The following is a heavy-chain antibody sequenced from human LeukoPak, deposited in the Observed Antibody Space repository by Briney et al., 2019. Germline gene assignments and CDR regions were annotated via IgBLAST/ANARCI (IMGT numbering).Heavy chain of an antibody. V-gene: IGHV3-23*01. J-gene: IGHJ4*02. D-gene: IGHD3-10*01. CDR1: GFTFSSYA. CDR3: AKEYGSGSYFVDY. CDR2: ISGGGGST. Sequence: PGGSLRLSCAASGFTFSSYAMSWVRQAPGKGPEWVSGISGGGGSTYYADSVKGRFTISRDNSKNTLYLQMNSLRAEDTAIYYCAKEYGSGSYFVDYWGQGTLVTVSS.